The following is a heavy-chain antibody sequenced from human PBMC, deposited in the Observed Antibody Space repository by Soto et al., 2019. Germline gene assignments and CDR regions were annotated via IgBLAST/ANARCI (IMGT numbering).Heavy chain of an antibody. V-gene: IGHV3-48*01. Sequence: EVQLVESGGGLVQPGGSLRLSCAASGFTFSSYSMNWVRQAPGKGLEWVSYISSSSSTIYYADYVKGRFTISRDNAKNSLYLQMNSLRAEDTAVYYCARDPRYCSGGSCSLYWGQGTLVTVSS. CDR3: ARDPRYCSGGSCSLY. CDR1: GFTFSSYS. CDR2: ISSSSSTI. J-gene: IGHJ4*02. D-gene: IGHD2-15*01.